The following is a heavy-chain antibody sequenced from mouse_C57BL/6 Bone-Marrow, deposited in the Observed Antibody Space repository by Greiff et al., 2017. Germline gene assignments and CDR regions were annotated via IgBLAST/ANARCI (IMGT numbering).Heavy chain of an antibody. J-gene: IGHJ2*01. V-gene: IGHV5-6*02. D-gene: IGHD4-1*01. CDR3: ARRGTGTDFDY. Sequence: EVQRVESGGDLVKPGGSLKLSCAASGFTFSSYGMSWVRQTPDKRLEWVATISSGGSYTYYPDSVKGRFTISRDNAKNTLYLQMSSLKSEDTAMYYCARRGTGTDFDYWGQGTTLTVSS. CDR2: ISSGGSYT. CDR1: GFTFSSYG.